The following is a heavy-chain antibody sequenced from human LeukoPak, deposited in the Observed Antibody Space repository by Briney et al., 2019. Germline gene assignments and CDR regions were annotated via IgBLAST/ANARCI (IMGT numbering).Heavy chain of an antibody. CDR1: GFTFSSYA. CDR2: ISGSGGST. Sequence: GGSLRLSCAASGFTFSSYAMSWVRQAPGKGLEWVSAISGSGGSTYYADSVKGRFTISRDNSKNTLYLQMNILRAEDTAVYYCAKVSGSYDSFDYWGQGTLVTVSS. V-gene: IGHV3-23*01. J-gene: IGHJ4*02. CDR3: AKVSGSYDSFDY. D-gene: IGHD1-26*01.